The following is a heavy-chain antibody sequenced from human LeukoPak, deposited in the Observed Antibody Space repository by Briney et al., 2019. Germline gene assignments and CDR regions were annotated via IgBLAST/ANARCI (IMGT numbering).Heavy chain of an antibody. J-gene: IGHJ4*02. D-gene: IGHD3-3*01. Sequence: GGSLRLSCAASGFTFSSYSMNWVRQAPGKGLEWVSSISSSSSYIYYADSVKGRFTISRDNAKNSLYLQMNSLRAEDTAVYYCARDPHYDFWTGYYDYWGQGTLVTVSS. CDR2: ISSSSSYI. CDR3: ARDPHYDFWTGYYDY. V-gene: IGHV3-21*01. CDR1: GFTFSSYS.